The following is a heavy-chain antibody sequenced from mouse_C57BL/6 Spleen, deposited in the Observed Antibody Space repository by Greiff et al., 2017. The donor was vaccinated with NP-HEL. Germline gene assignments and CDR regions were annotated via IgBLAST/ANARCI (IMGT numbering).Heavy chain of an antibody. CDR3: ARRGDYDDGYAMDY. J-gene: IGHJ4*01. V-gene: IGHV1-63*01. CDR2: IYPGGGYT. D-gene: IGHD2-4*01. CDR1: GYTFTNYW. Sequence: QVQLQQSGAELVRPGTSVKMSCKASGYTFTNYWIGWAKQRPGHGLEWIGDIYPGGGYTNYNEKFKGKATLTADKSSSTAYMQFSSLTSEDSAIYYCARRGDYDDGYAMDYWGQGTSVTVSS.